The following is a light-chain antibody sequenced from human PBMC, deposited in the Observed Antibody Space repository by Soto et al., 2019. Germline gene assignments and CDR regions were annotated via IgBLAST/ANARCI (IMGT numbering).Light chain of an antibody. CDR2: NSF. J-gene: IGKJ3*01. V-gene: IGKV1-39*01. CDR1: QSIRSF. CDR3: QQSYSSPGT. Sequence: DIQMTQSPSSLSASVGDRVTIRCRASQSIRSFLNWYQVKPGKPPKLLIYNSFSVQTGVASRFSGSGSGTDFTLSISSLQREDSATYFCQQSYSSPGTFGPGTTVDIK.